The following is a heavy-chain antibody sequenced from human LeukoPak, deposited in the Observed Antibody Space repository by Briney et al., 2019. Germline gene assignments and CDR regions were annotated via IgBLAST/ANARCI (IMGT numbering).Heavy chain of an antibody. D-gene: IGHD3-22*01. Sequence: ASVKVSCKASGYTFTSYAMHWVRQAPGQRLEWMGWINAGNGNTKYSQEFQGRVTITRDTSASTAYMELSSLRSEDMAVYYCAREAMIVGRGSSGGYDYWGQGTLVTVSS. CDR1: GYTFTSYA. CDR2: INAGNGNT. V-gene: IGHV1-3*03. CDR3: AREAMIVGRGSSGGYDY. J-gene: IGHJ4*02.